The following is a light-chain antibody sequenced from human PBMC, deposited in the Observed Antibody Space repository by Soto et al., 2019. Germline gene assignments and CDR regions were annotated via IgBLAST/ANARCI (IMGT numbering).Light chain of an antibody. Sequence: DIVMTQSPLSLPVTPGEPASISCRSSQSLLFSDGYNYLDWYLQKPGQSPQLLIYLGSNRATGVPDRVSGSGSGTDFTLTITRVEAEDVGVYYCMQPLHIPITFGQGTRLEIK. CDR1: QSLLFSDGYNY. V-gene: IGKV2-28*01. CDR3: MQPLHIPIT. J-gene: IGKJ5*01. CDR2: LGS.